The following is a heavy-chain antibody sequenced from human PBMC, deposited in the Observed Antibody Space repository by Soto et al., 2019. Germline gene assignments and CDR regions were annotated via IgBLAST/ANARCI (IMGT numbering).Heavy chain of an antibody. Sequence: PGGSLRLSCAASGFTFSSYAMSWVRQAPGKGLEWVSAISGSGGSTYYADSVKGRFTISRDNSKNTLYLQMNSLRAEDTAVYYCAKDRSSGWYLRYYFDYWGQGTLVTVSS. CDR1: GFTFSSYA. V-gene: IGHV3-23*01. J-gene: IGHJ4*02. CDR2: ISGSGGST. CDR3: AKDRSSGWYLRYYFDY. D-gene: IGHD6-19*01.